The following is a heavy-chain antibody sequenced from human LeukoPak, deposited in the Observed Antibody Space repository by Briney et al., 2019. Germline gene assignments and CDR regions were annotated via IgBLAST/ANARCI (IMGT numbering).Heavy chain of an antibody. J-gene: IGHJ6*02. CDR3: ASVYLYGMDV. D-gene: IGHD2-8*01. Sequence: ASVNVSCKASGYSLTTYYMHWVRQAPGQGLEWMAIINPSGGGTKYAQKFQGRVTMTRDTPTNIVYMELSSLRTEDTAVYYCASVYLYGMDVWGQGTTVTVSS. V-gene: IGHV1-46*01. CDR2: INPSGGGT. CDR1: GYSLTTYY.